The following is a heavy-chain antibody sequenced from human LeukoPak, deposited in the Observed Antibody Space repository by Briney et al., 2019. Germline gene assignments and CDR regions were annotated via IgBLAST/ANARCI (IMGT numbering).Heavy chain of an antibody. Sequence: GGSLRRSCTASGFTFGDYAMSWVRQAPGKGLEWVGFIRSKAYGGTTEYAASVKGRFTISRDDSKSIAYLQMNSLKTEDTAVYYCTRAGKDKRIFGVVITYYYYYGMDVWGQRTTVTVSS. D-gene: IGHD3-3*01. CDR1: GFTFGDYA. CDR2: IRSKAYGGTT. CDR3: TRAGKDKRIFGVVITYYYYYGMDV. V-gene: IGHV3-49*04. J-gene: IGHJ6*02.